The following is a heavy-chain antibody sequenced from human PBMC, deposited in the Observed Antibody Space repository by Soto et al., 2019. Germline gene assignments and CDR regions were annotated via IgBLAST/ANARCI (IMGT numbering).Heavy chain of an antibody. V-gene: IGHV3-23*01. CDR3: AKDSKNCSSTSCYNWFDP. CDR2: ISGSGGST. J-gene: IGHJ5*02. Sequence: EVQLLESGGGLVQPGGSLRLSCAASGFTFSSYAMSWVRQAPGKGLEWVSAISGSGGSTYYADSVKGRFTISRDNYKNTLYLQMNSLRAEDTAVYYCAKDSKNCSSTSCYNWFDPWGQGTLVTVSS. D-gene: IGHD2-2*01. CDR1: GFTFSSYA.